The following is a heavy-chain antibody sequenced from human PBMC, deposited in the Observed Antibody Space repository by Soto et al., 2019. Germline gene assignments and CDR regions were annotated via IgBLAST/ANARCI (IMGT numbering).Heavy chain of an antibody. CDR1: GFTFSSYA. Sequence: GGSLRLSCSASGFTFSSYAMHWVRQAPGKGLEYVSAISSNGGSTYYADSVKGRFTISRDNSKNTLYLQMSSLRAEDTAVYYCVKDYYDSSGYYYLRPSAFDYWGQATLVTVSS. J-gene: IGHJ4*02. CDR2: ISSNGGST. D-gene: IGHD3-22*01. V-gene: IGHV3-64D*06. CDR3: VKDYYDSSGYYYLRPSAFDY.